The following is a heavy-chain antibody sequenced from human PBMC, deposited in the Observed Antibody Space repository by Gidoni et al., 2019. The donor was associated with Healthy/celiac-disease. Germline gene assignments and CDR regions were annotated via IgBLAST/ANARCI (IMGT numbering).Heavy chain of an antibody. Sequence: EVPLVESGGGLVQPGRSLRLSCTASGFTFGDYAMSWVRQAPGKGLEWVGFIRSKAYGGTTEYAASVKGRFTISRDDSKSIAYLQMNSLKTEDTAVYYCTRDSGELEGSWFDPWGQGTLVTVSS. J-gene: IGHJ5*02. CDR2: IRSKAYGGTT. CDR3: TRDSGELEGSWFDP. D-gene: IGHD1-26*01. CDR1: GFTFGDYA. V-gene: IGHV3-49*04.